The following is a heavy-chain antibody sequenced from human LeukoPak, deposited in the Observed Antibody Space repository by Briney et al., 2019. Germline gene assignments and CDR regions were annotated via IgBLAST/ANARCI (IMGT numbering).Heavy chain of an antibody. CDR3: ARDSSSGYIDY. J-gene: IGHJ4*02. V-gene: IGHV3-7*01. CDR2: IKQDGSEK. Sequence: PGASLRLSCAASGFTFSIYWMSWVRQAPGKWLEWVANIKQDGSEKRYVYSVKGRITISRGNGKNSVYLQMKRLRADDTDVYLCARDSSSGYIDYWGQGTLVTVS. CDR1: GFTFSIYW. D-gene: IGHD3-22*01.